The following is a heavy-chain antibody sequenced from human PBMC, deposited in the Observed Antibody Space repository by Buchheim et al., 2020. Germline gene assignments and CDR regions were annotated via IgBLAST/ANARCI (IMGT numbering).Heavy chain of an antibody. J-gene: IGHJ4*02. Sequence: QVQLQQWGAGLLKPSETLSLTCAVYGGSFSGYYWSWIRQHPGKGLEWIGYIYYSGSTYYNPSLKSRVTISVDTSKNQFSLKLSSVTAADTAVYYCASTNSGSYYGFDYWGQGT. V-gene: IGHV4-34*01. D-gene: IGHD1-26*01. CDR3: ASTNSGSYYGFDY. CDR1: GGSFSGYY. CDR2: IYYSGST.